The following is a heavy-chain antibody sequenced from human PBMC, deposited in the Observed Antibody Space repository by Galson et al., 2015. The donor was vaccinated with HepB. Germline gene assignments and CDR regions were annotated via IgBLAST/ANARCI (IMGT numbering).Heavy chain of an antibody. J-gene: IGHJ4*02. V-gene: IGHV4-38-2*01. CDR2: IYHSGST. CDR3: ARMDYVWGSYRDRVYATNFDY. D-gene: IGHD3-16*02. Sequence: GLEWIGSIYHSGSTYYNPSLKSRVTISVDTSKNQFSLKLSSVTAADTAVYYCARMDYVWGSYRDRVYATNFDYWGQGTLVTVSS.